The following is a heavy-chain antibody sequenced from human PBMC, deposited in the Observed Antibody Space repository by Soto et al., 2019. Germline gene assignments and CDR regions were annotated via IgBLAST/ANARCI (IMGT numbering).Heavy chain of an antibody. CDR1: GFTFSSYG. J-gene: IGHJ6*03. Sequence: QVQLVESGGGVVQPGRSLRLSCAASGFTFSSYGMHWVRQAPGKGLEWVAVISYDGSNKYYVDSVKGRFTICRDNSKNTLYLQMNSLRAEDKAVYHCATDASGYYSYFYYHMDVWGKGTTVTVSS. CDR3: ATDASGYYSYFYYHMDV. V-gene: IGHV3-30*03. CDR2: ISYDGSNK. D-gene: IGHD3-3*01.